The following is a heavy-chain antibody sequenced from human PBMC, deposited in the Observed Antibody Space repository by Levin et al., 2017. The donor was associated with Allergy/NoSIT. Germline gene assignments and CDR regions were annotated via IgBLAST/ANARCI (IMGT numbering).Heavy chain of an antibody. CDR2: IYYSGST. V-gene: IGHV4-59*01. CDR3: ARLGHPYYDILTGYDY. CDR1: GGSISSYY. D-gene: IGHD3-9*01. Sequence: PSETLSLTCTVSGGSISSYYWSWTRQPPGKGLEWIGYIYYSGSTNYNPSLKSRVTISVDTSKNQFSLKLSSVTAADTAVYYCARLGHPYYDILTGYDYWGQGTLVTVSS. J-gene: IGHJ4*02.